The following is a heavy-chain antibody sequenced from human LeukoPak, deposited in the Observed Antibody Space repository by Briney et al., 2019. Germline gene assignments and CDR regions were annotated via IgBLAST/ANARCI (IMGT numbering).Heavy chain of an antibody. CDR1: GFAFHNYA. D-gene: IGHD4-23*01. J-gene: IGHJ6*02. Sequence: PGGSLRLSCVGSGFAFHNYAMHWVRRPPGKGLEWVSAINWNSDTKAYADSVKGRFIISRDRARNSLYLQMDSLRPEDTALSYCAKDTGGTGAYFYAMDVWGQGNSVTVSS. CDR3: AKDTGGTGAYFYAMDV. CDR2: INWNSDTK. V-gene: IGHV3-9*01.